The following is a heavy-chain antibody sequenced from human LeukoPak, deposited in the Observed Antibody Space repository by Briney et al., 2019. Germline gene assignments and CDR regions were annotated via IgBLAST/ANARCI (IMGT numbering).Heavy chain of an antibody. J-gene: IGHJ3*02. CDR1: GYTFTSYA. CDR3: AISVYGSGSYRDAFDI. CDR2: INTNTGNP. D-gene: IGHD3-10*01. Sequence: ASVKVSCKASGYTFTSYAMNWVRQAPGQGLEWMGGINTNTGNPTYAQGFTGRFVFSLDTSVSTAYLQISSLKAEDTAVYYCAISVYGSGSYRDAFDIWGQGTMVTVSS. V-gene: IGHV7-4-1*02.